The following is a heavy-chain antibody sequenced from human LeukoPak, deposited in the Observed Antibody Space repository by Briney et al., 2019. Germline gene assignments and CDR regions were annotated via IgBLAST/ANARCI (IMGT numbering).Heavy chain of an antibody. CDR2: IYPDSSVT. CDR1: GYSFTNYW. Sequence: GESLKISCKGSGYSFTNYWIAWVRQMPGKGLEWMGIIYPDSSVTRYSPSFQGQVSISADKSISTAYLQWSSLKASDTAMYYCARLQTWADYWGQGTLVTVSS. D-gene: IGHD3-16*01. V-gene: IGHV5-51*01. CDR3: ARLQTWADY. J-gene: IGHJ4*02.